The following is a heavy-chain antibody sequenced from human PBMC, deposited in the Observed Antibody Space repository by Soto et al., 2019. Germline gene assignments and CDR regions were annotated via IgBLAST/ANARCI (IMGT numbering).Heavy chain of an antibody. Sequence: EVQLLESGGGLVRPGGSLRLSCAASGFTFYNYAMNWVRQAPGKGLEWVSTISGGGGGTSYADSVKGRFTISRDNSRNTVYLQMNSLRAEDTAVYYCAKKGLGSLATYCTTGDCHYAFDVWGQGTLVTVSS. CDR3: AKKGLGSLATYCTTGDCHYAFDV. CDR1: GFTFYNYA. J-gene: IGHJ3*01. D-gene: IGHD2-8*01. CDR2: ISGGGGGT. V-gene: IGHV3-23*01.